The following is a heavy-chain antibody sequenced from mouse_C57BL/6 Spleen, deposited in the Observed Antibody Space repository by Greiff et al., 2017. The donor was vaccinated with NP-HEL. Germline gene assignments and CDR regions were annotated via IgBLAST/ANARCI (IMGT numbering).Heavy chain of an antibody. Sequence: EVQLQQSGPVLVKPGASVKMSCKASGYTFTDYYMNWVKQSHGKSLEWIGVINPYNGGTSYNQKFKGKATLTVDKSSSTAYMELNSLTSEDSAVYYCAKESHYDEGAPWFAYWGQGTLVTVSA. CDR2: INPYNGGT. J-gene: IGHJ3*01. CDR1: GYTFTDYY. CDR3: AKESHYDEGAPWFAY. V-gene: IGHV1-19*01. D-gene: IGHD1-2*01.